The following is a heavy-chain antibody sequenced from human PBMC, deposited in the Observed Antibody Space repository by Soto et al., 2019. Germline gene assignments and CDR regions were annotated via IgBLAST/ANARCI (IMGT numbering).Heavy chain of an antibody. V-gene: IGHV3-30-3*01. CDR2: ISYDGGDR. D-gene: IGHD5-12*01. CDR1: GFTFSTYA. Sequence: QVQLVASGGGVVQPGRSLRLSCAASGFTFSTYAMHWVRQAPGKGLEWITFISYDGGDRYYADSVKGRFTISRDNSKNTLFLQMSSLRPEDTAVYYCVRDQVPVWIWCQGALVTVSS. CDR3: VRDQVPVWI. J-gene: IGHJ4*02.